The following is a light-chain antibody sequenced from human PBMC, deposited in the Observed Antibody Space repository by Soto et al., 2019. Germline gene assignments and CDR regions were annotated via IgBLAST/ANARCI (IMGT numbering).Light chain of an antibody. J-gene: IGKJ1*01. Sequence: DIQMTQSPSTLSTSVGDSVTITCRASQSIGRWLAWYQQKPGKALKXLIYGTSSLQSGVPSRFSGSGSGTDFTLTISSLQPEDFATYYCQQSYTTPRTFGQGTKVDIK. CDR1: QSIGRW. CDR2: GTS. V-gene: IGKV1-39*01. CDR3: QQSYTTPRT.